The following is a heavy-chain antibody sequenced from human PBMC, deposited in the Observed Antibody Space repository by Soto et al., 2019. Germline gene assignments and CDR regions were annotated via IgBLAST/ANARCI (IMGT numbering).Heavy chain of an antibody. CDR2: VYSSGTT. J-gene: IGHJ6*02. CDR3: ATYSNSGYYGMDV. D-gene: IGHD4-4*01. V-gene: IGHV4-4*07. CDR1: GGSINSHW. Sequence: SETLSLTCSVSGGSINSHWWSWIRQPAGKGLEWIGRVYSSGTTDYNPSLNSRATMSVETSKNQFSLKLTSVTAADTAVYYCATYSNSGYYGMDVWGQGTTVTVSS.